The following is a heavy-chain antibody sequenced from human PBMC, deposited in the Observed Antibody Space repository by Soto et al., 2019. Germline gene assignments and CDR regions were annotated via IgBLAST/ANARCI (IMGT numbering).Heavy chain of an antibody. CDR3: ASDSSGYLGNFDY. D-gene: IGHD3-22*01. Sequence: SETLSLTCTVCGGSISSGGYYWSWIRQHPGKGLEWIGYIYYSGSTYYNPSLKSRVTISVDTSKNQFSLKLSSVTAADTAVYYCASDSSGYLGNFDYWGQGTLVTVSS. CDR1: GGSISSGGYY. V-gene: IGHV4-31*03. CDR2: IYYSGST. J-gene: IGHJ4*02.